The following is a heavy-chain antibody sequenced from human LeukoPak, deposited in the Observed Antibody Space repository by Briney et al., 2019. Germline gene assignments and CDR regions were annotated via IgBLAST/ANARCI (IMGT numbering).Heavy chain of an antibody. CDR3: ARDLVTGTTRRYFDY. Sequence: GGSLRLSCAASGFTFSSYWMNWARQAPGKGLEWVASINHNGNVDYYVDSVKGRFTISRDNAKNSLYLQMSNLRAEDTAVYYCARDLVTGTTRRYFDYWGQGTLVTVSS. J-gene: IGHJ4*02. V-gene: IGHV3-7*01. CDR2: INHNGNVD. D-gene: IGHD1-7*01. CDR1: GFTFSSYW.